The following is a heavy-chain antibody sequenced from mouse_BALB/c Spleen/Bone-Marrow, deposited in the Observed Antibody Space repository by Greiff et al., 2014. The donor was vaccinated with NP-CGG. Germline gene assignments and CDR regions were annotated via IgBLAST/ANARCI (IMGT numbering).Heavy chain of an antibody. CDR1: GFNIKDTY. D-gene: IGHD1-1*01. V-gene: IGHV14-3*02. CDR2: IDPANGNT. Sequence: VQLQQSGAELVKPGASVKLSCTASGFNIKDTYMHWVKQRPEQGLEWIGRIDPANGNTKYDPKFQGKATITADTSSNTAYLQLTSLTIEDTLVYYCPNYYYGSSLFAYWGRGPLVTVSA. CDR3: PNYYYGSSLFAY. J-gene: IGHJ3*01.